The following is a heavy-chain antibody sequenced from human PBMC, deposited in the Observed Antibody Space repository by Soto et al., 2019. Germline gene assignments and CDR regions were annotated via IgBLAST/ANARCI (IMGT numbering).Heavy chain of an antibody. Sequence: QVQVMQSGAEVKKPGDSVKVSCKTSGYIFSDYGINWVRQAPGQGLEWMGWISGYSGNANLAQKVQGRVTMTTDKSTRTAYMELRRPRSDDTAVYYCAKRTSGTTWGESDYWGQGTLVTVSS. D-gene: IGHD4-17*01. CDR3: AKRTSGTTWGESDY. CDR1: GYIFSDYG. CDR2: ISGYSGNA. J-gene: IGHJ4*02. V-gene: IGHV1-18*04.